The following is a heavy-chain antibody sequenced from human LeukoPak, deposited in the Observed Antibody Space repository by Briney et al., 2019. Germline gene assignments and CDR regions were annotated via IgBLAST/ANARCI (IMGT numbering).Heavy chain of an antibody. V-gene: IGHV3-7*01. J-gene: IGHJ4*02. CDR1: GFTLSDYW. CDR2: MNQDGSDK. D-gene: IGHD6-6*01. CDR3: AREFSSIAAHGVFDY. Sequence: PGGSLRLSCAASGFTLSDYWMSWVRQAPGKGLEWVANMNQDGSDKNYVDSVKGRFTISRDNAKNSLYLQTNSLRAEDTAVYYCAREFSSIAAHGVFDYWGQGTLVTVSS.